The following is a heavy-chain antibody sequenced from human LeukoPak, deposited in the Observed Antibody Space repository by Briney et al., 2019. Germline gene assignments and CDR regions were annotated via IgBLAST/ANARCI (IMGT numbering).Heavy chain of an antibody. V-gene: IGHV4-59*01. J-gene: IGHJ3*02. Sequence: KTSETLSLTCTVSGGSISSYYWSWIRQPPGKGLEWIGYIYYSGSTNYNPSLKSRVTISVDTSKNQFSLKLSSVTAADTAVYYCGRAALRAFDIWGQGTMVTVSS. CDR2: IYYSGST. CDR1: GGSISSYY. CDR3: GRAALRAFDI.